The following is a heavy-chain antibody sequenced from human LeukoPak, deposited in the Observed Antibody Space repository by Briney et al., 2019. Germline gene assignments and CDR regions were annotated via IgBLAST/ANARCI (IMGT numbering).Heavy chain of an antibody. CDR1: GFTFSSYG. D-gene: IGHD2-15*01. J-gene: IGHJ6*02. CDR3: ARDGRSAYCSGGSCYPVPPRHGMDV. V-gene: IGHV3-33*01. CDR2: IWYDGSNK. Sequence: GGSLRLSCAASGFTFSSYGMHWVRQAPGKGLERVAVIWYDGSNKYYADSVKGRFTISRDNSKNTLYLQMNSLRAEDTAVYYCARDGRSAYCSGGSCYPVPPRHGMDVWGQGTTVTVSS.